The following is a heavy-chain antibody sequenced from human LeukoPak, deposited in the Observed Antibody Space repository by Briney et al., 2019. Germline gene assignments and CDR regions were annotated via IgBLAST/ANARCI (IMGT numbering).Heavy chain of an antibody. CDR2: FDPEDGET. V-gene: IGHV1-24*01. Sequence: GASVKVSCKVSGYTLTELSMHWVRQAPGKGLEWMGGFDPEDGETIDAQKFQGRVTMTEDTSTDTAYMELSSLRSEDTAVYYCATSRAYYYYYYMDVWGKGTTVTVSS. CDR3: ATSRAYYYYYYMDV. CDR1: GYTLTELS. J-gene: IGHJ6*03. D-gene: IGHD3-10*01.